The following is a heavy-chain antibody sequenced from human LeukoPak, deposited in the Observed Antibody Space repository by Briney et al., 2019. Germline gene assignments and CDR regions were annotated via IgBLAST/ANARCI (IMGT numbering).Heavy chain of an antibody. CDR1: GFTFSSYW. J-gene: IGHJ4*02. CDR2: INSDGSST. Sequence: GGSLKLSCAASGFTFSSYWMHWVRQAPGKGLVWVSRINSDGSSTSYADSVKGRFTISRDNAKNTLYLQMNSLRAENTAVYYCARAGYSYGLYYFDYWGQGTLVTVSS. D-gene: IGHD5-18*01. V-gene: IGHV3-74*01. CDR3: ARAGYSYGLYYFDY.